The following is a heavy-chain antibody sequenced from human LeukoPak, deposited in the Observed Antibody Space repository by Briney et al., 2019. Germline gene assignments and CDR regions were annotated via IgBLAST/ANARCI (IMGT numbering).Heavy chain of an antibody. D-gene: IGHD2-2*01. J-gene: IGHJ3*02. Sequence: SETLSLTCTVSGGSISSGGYYWSWIRQPPGKGLEWIGYIYYSGSTNYNPSLKSRVTISVDTSKNQFSLKLSSVTAADTAVYYCARLGGYCSSTSCSYAFDIWGQGTMVTVSS. CDR2: IYYSGST. CDR1: GGSISSGGYY. V-gene: IGHV4-61*08. CDR3: ARLGGYCSSTSCSYAFDI.